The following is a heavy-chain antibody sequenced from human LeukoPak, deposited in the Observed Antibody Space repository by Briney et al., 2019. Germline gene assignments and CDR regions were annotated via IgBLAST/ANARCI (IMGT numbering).Heavy chain of an antibody. CDR3: ARRATAAGDAFDI. Sequence: SETLSLTCTVSGGSISSYYWSWIRQPPGKGLEWIGYIYYSGSTSYNPSLKSRVTISVDTSKNQFSLKLSSVTAADTAVYYCARRATAAGDAFDIWGQGTMVTVSS. J-gene: IGHJ3*02. CDR1: GGSISSYY. CDR2: IYYSGST. V-gene: IGHV4-59*01. D-gene: IGHD6-13*01.